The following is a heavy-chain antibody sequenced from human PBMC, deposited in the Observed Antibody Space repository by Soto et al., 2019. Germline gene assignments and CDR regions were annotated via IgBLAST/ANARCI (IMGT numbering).Heavy chain of an antibody. CDR2: ISGSGGST. CDR3: AKAGSRTARILNWFDP. V-gene: IGHV3-23*01. CDR1: GFTFSSYA. D-gene: IGHD2-15*01. Sequence: GGSLRLSCAASGFTFSSYAMSWVRQAPGKGLEWVSAISGSGGSTYYADSVKGRFTISRDNSKNTLYLQMNSLRAEDTAVYYCAKAGSRTARILNWFDPWGQGTLVTVSS. J-gene: IGHJ5*02.